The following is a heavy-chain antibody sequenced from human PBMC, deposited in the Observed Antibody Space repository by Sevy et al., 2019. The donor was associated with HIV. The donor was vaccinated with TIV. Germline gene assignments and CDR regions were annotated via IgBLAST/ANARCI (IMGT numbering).Heavy chain of an antibody. CDR3: AGEGGTSPHDY. D-gene: IGHD2-8*01. CDR1: GFAFYDYS. Sequence: GGSLRLSCAASGFAFYDYSMSWIRQAPGKGLEWVAPLSFGGGKINYADSVKGRFTISRDNSKNSFYLQMDNLRVEDTALDYCAGEGGTSPHDYWGQGTRVTVSS. J-gene: IGHJ4*02. CDR2: LSFGGGKI. V-gene: IGHV3-23*01.